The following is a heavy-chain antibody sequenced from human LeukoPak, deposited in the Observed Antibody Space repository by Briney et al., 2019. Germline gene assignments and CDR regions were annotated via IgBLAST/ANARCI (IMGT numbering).Heavy chain of an antibody. J-gene: IGHJ3*02. D-gene: IGHD7-27*01. CDR2: ISWNSGSI. CDR3: TKSLILPGESGDPFDI. V-gene: IGHV3-9*01. Sequence: LPGGSLRLSCAASGFTFDDYAMHWVRQAPGKGLEWVSGISWNSGSIGYADSVKGRFTISRDNAKNSVYLQMNSLRAEDTAVYYCTKSLILPGESGDPFDIWGQGTKVTVSS. CDR1: GFTFDDYA.